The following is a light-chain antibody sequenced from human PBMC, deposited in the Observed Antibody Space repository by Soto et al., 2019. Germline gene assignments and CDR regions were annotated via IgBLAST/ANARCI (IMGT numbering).Light chain of an antibody. J-gene: IGKJ5*01. Sequence: VLPQTALYLXVXPGQXDSKXXXXSXXILHSDGNTYLYWYLQKGGQPKQLMIYEVSKRFSGVTDRLSGSGSGTDFTLKISRVEAEDVGVYYCMRSVQPPITFVQRIRLEIK. CDR3: MRSVQPPIT. V-gene: IGKV2D-29*01. CDR1: XXILHSDGNTY. CDR2: EVS.